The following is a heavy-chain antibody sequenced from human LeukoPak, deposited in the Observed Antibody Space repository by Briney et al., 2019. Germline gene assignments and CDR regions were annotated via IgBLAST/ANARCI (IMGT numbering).Heavy chain of an antibody. D-gene: IGHD2-2*01. Sequence: PGGSLRLSCAASGFTFSNYWMSWVRQAPGKGLEWVASIRPDGSDDHHMDSVKGRFTISRDNAENSLFLQMNSLRAEDTAVYYCARDDCSSISCYHNWFDPWGQGTLVTVSS. V-gene: IGHV3-7*01. CDR3: ARDDCSSISCYHNWFDP. CDR1: GFTFSNYW. CDR2: IRPDGSDD. J-gene: IGHJ5*02.